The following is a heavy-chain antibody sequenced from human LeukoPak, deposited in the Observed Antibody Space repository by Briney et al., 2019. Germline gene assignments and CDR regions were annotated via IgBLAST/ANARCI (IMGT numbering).Heavy chain of an antibody. J-gene: IGHJ4*02. V-gene: IGHV4-4*07. Sequence: SETLSLTCTVSGGSFDSYYWSWIRQPAGKGLEWIGRVYTGGSTVFNPSLKSRVTMSVDTSKNQLSLKLISVTAADTAVYYCASHGGVLRFLEWSIDYWGQGTLVTVSS. D-gene: IGHD3-3*01. CDR2: VYTGGST. CDR1: GGSFDSYY. CDR3: ASHGGVLRFLEWSIDY.